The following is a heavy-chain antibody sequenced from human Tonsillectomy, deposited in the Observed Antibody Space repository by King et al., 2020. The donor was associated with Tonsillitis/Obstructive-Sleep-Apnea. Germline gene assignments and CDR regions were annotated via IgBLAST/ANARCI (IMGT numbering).Heavy chain of an antibody. CDR2: INPSGGST. J-gene: IGHJ4*02. CDR3: ARAFRGGGGFDY. V-gene: IGHV1-46*01. Sequence: QLVQSGAEVKKPGASVKVSCKASGYTFTNYYMHWVRQAPGQGLEWMGIINPSGGSTSYAQKLQGRVTMTRDTSTSTVYMELSSLRSEDTAVYSCARAFRGGGGFDYWGQGTLVTVSS. D-gene: IGHD3-10*01. CDR1: GYTFTNYY.